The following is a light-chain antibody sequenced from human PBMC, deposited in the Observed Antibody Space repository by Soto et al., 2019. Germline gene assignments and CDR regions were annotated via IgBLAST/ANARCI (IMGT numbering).Light chain of an antibody. CDR2: EVS. CDR3: SSYTSSSTPYV. Sequence: QSVLTQPASVSGSPGQSITISCTGTSSDIGRYDYVSWYQQFPGKAPKLMIYEVSNRPSGVSNRFSGSKSGNTASLTISGLQAEDEADYYCSSYTSSSTPYVFGTGTKLTVL. CDR1: SSDIGRYDY. V-gene: IGLV2-14*01. J-gene: IGLJ1*01.